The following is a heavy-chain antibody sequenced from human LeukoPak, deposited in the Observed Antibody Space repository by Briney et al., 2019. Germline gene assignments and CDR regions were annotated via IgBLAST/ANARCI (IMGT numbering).Heavy chain of an antibody. CDR2: ISNSGTT. CDR3: ARVLRGAVTSNCFDP. Sequence: SETLSLTCTVSGGSINDYYWTWIRQAPGKGLEWLGYISNSGTTDYNPSLKSRVTMSVDTSKNELSLKVTSVTAADTAMYYCARVLRGAVTSNCFDPWGQGTLVAVSS. V-gene: IGHV4-59*01. CDR1: GGSINDYY. D-gene: IGHD4-17*01. J-gene: IGHJ5*02.